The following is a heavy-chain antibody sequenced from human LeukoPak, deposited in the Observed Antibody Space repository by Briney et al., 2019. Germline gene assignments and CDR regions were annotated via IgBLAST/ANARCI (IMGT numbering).Heavy chain of an antibody. D-gene: IGHD2-2*01. CDR1: GFTFSSYG. J-gene: IGHJ6*03. CDR2: IWYDGSNK. CDR3: AKGGYCSSTSCYLYYYYYYMDV. V-gene: IGHV3-33*06. Sequence: GGFLRLSCAASGFTFSSYGMHWVRQAPGKGLEWVAVIWYDGSNKYYADSVKGRFTISRDNSKNTLYLQMNSLRAEDTAVYYCAKGGYCSSTSCYLYYYYYYMDVWGRGTTVTVSS.